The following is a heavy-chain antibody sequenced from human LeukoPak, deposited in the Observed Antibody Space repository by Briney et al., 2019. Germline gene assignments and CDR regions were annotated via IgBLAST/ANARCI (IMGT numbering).Heavy chain of an antibody. CDR3: ARRSTMRYDF. V-gene: IGHV4-34*01. CDR1: GGSFRGYY. Sequence: SETLSLTCAVYGGSFRGYYWSWIRQPPGKGLEWIGEINHSGSTNYNPSLKSRVTISVDTSKNQFSLKLSSVTAADTAVYYCARRSTMRYDFWGQGTLVTVSS. D-gene: IGHD3-3*01. J-gene: IGHJ4*02. CDR2: INHSGST.